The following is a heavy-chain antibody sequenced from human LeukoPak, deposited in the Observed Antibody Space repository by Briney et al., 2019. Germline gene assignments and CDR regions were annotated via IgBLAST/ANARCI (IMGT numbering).Heavy chain of an antibody. V-gene: IGHV3-23*01. D-gene: IGHD1-1*01. Sequence: PGGSLRLSCAASGFTFSNYAMSWVRQAPGKGLEWVSGISGSGANSYYADSVKGRFTISRDNSKSTLYLQMNSLRADDTAVYYCARALSQQLIRYSQDWGQGTLVTVSS. CDR1: GFTFSNYA. CDR3: ARALSQQLIRYSQD. CDR2: ISGSGANS. J-gene: IGHJ1*01.